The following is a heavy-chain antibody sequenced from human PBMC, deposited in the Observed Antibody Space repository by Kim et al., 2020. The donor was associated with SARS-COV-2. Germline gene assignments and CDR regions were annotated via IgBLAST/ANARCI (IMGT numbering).Heavy chain of an antibody. CDR3: AAYQRTMVRKFDY. CDR2: IVVGSGNT. D-gene: IGHD3-10*01. V-gene: IGHV1-58*01. CDR1: GFTFTSSA. J-gene: IGHJ4*02. Sequence: SVKVSCKASGFTFTSSAVQWVRQARGQRLEWIGWIVVGSGNTNYAQKFQERVTITRDMSTSTAYMELSSLRSEDTAVYYCAAYQRTMVRKFDYWGQGTLVTVSS.